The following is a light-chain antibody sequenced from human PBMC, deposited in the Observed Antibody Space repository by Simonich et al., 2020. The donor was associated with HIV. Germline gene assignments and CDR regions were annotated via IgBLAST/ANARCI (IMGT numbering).Light chain of an antibody. CDR2: DAS. CDR3: QQRSNWVT. V-gene: IGKV3-11*01. CDR1: QSISNY. J-gene: IGKJ4*01. Sequence: EIVLTQSPATLSLSPGERATLSCRASQSISNYLARYQQKPGQAPRLLISDASNRATGIPARFSGSGSGTDFTLTISSLEPEDFAVYYCQQRSNWVTFGGGTKVEIK.